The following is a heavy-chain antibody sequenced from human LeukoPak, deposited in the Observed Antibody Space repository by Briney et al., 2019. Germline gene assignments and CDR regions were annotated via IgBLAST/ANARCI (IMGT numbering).Heavy chain of an antibody. Sequence: QPGGSLRLSCAASGFTFSSYWMHWVRQAPGKGLVWVSRINSDGSSTSYADSVKGRFTISRDNAKNTLYLQMNSLRAEDTAVYYCARVRIAAAYYYMDVWGKGTTVTISS. D-gene: IGHD6-13*01. J-gene: IGHJ6*03. CDR1: GFTFSSYW. CDR3: ARVRIAAAYYYMDV. V-gene: IGHV3-74*01. CDR2: INSDGSST.